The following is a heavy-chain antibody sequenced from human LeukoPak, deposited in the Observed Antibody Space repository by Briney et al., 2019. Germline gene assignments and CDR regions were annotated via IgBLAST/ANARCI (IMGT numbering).Heavy chain of an antibody. CDR3: ARALSGTGFDY. D-gene: IGHD3-10*01. Sequence: ASVKVSCKATGYTFTSYGISWVRQARGQGLEWMGWISAYNGNTNYAQKLQGRVTMTTDTSTSTAYMELRSLRSDDTAVYYCARALSGTGFDYWGQGTLVTVSS. CDR1: GYTFTSYG. CDR2: ISAYNGNT. V-gene: IGHV1-18*01. J-gene: IGHJ4*02.